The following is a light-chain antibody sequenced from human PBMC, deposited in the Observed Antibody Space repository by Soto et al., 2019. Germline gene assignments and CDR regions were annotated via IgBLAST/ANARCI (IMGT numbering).Light chain of an antibody. V-gene: IGLV2-11*01. CDR3: CSHAGTYIYV. J-gene: IGLJ1*01. CDR2: DVS. CDR1: SSDVGGYNY. Sequence: QSVLTQPRSVSGSPGQSVTISCTGTSSDVGGYNYVSWYQQHPGEAPKLMIYDVSKRPSGVPDRFSGFKSGNTASLTISGLQAEDEADYSCCSHAGTYIYVFGPGTKVTVL.